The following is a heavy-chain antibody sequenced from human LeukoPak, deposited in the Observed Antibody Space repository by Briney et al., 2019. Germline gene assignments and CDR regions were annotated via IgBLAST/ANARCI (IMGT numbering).Heavy chain of an antibody. V-gene: IGHV1-8*01. CDR3: ARRYDFWSGYQDY. D-gene: IGHD3-3*01. CDR2: MNPNSGST. J-gene: IGHJ4*02. Sequence: ASVKVSCKASGYTFTSYDINWVRQATGQGLEWMGWMNPNSGSTGYAQKFQGRVTMTRNTSISTAYMELSSLRSEDTAVYYCARRYDFWSGYQDYWGQGTLVTVSS. CDR1: GYTFTSYD.